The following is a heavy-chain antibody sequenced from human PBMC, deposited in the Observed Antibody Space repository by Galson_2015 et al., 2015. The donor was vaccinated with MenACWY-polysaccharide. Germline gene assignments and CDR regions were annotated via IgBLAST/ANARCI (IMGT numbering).Heavy chain of an antibody. CDR3: AKPRQLPLRQVLFDY. J-gene: IGHJ4*02. V-gene: IGHV3-23*01. CDR2: ISDIGGSL. CDR1: GFTFGNSA. D-gene: IGHD4-23*01. Sequence: SLRLSCAASGFTFGNSAMSWVRQAPGKGLEWVSSISDIGGSLYYAESVKGRFTISRDNSNTTLYLQMNNLRAEDAAVYYCAKPRQLPLRQVLFDYSGQGILVTVSS.